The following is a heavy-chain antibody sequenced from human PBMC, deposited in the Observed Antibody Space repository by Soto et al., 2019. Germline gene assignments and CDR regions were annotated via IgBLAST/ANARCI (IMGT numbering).Heavy chain of an antibody. Sequence: GGSLRLSCAASGFTFDDYAMHWVRQAPGKGLEWVSGISWNSGSIGYADSVKGRFTISRDNAKNSLYLQMNSLRAEDTALYYCAKDSIAARRFSFDYWGQGTLVTVSS. CDR1: GFTFDDYA. CDR3: AKDSIAARRFSFDY. D-gene: IGHD6-6*01. J-gene: IGHJ4*02. CDR2: ISWNSGSI. V-gene: IGHV3-9*01.